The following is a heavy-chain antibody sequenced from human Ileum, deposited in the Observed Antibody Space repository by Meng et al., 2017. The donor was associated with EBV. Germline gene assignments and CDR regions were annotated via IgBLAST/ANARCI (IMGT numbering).Heavy chain of an antibody. J-gene: IGHJ4*02. Sequence: QLRLQESGPGLVKPSETLSLTCSVSGDSISNSDHYWNWIRRSPGKGLEWIASIYRSGSSYFDPSLMSRVSLSLDTSKNQFSLKLSSVTAADTALYYCARDPAYPRGLFDSWGQGILVTVSS. D-gene: IGHD3-10*01. CDR3: ARDPAYPRGLFDS. CDR2: IYRSGSS. CDR1: GDSISNSDHY. V-gene: IGHV4-39*07.